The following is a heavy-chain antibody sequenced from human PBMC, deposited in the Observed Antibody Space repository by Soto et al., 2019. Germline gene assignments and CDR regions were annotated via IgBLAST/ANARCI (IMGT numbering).Heavy chain of an antibody. Sequence: QVQLQQWGAGLLKPSETLSLTCAVYGGSFSGYFWSWIRQPPGKGLEWIGEINHSGTTNYNPSLKSRVTMSVDTSKNQFSLKLSSVTAADTAVYYCARGEQLVDYWGQGTLVTVSS. V-gene: IGHV4-34*01. D-gene: IGHD6-13*01. J-gene: IGHJ4*02. CDR1: GGSFSGYF. CDR3: ARGEQLVDY. CDR2: INHSGTT.